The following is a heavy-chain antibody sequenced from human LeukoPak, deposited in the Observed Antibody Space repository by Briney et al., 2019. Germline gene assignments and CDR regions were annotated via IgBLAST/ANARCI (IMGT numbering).Heavy chain of an antibody. V-gene: IGHV3-23*01. J-gene: IGHJ4*02. D-gene: IGHD3-10*01. Sequence: GGSLRLSCAASGFTFSSYAMSWVRQAPGKGLEWVSAISGGGGSTYYADSVKGRFTISRDNSKNTLYLQMNSLRTDDTAVYFCARLPMVRGVIHLDCWGQGTLVTVSS. CDR3: ARLPMVRGVIHLDC. CDR1: GFTFSSYA. CDR2: ISGGGGST.